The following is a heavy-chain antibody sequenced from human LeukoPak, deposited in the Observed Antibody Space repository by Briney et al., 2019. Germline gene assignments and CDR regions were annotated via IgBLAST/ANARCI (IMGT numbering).Heavy chain of an antibody. CDR3: ARPKTVGDFDL. J-gene: IGHJ2*01. CDR1: GGSFSGYY. D-gene: IGHD3-10*01. Sequence: SETLSLTCAVYGGSFSGYYWSWIRQPPGKGPEWIGEINHSGSTNYNPSLKSRVTISVDTSKNQFSLKLSSVTAADTAVYYCARPKTVGDFDLWGRGTLVTVSS. CDR2: INHSGST. V-gene: IGHV4-34*01.